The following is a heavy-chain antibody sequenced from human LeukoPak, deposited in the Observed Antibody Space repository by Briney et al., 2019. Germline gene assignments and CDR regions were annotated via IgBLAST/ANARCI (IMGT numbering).Heavy chain of an antibody. J-gene: IGHJ5*02. CDR1: GFTFSSYG. CDR3: AKYSGSWSQYNWLDP. D-gene: IGHD6-13*01. CDR2: IWYDGNNK. Sequence: PGGSLRLSCVASGFTFSSYGMHWVRQAPGKGLEWVAVIWYDGNNKYYADSVKGRFTISRDNSKNTVYLQMNSLRAEDTAVYYCAKYSGSWSQYNWLDPWGQGTLVTVSS. V-gene: IGHV3-33*06.